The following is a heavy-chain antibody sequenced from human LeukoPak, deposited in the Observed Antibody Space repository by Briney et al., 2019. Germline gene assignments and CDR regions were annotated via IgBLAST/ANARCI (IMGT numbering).Heavy chain of an antibody. CDR3: ARGYCSGGSCYGGGDWFDP. CDR2: INPNSGGT. D-gene: IGHD2-15*01. CDR1: GYTFTGYY. Sequence: ASVKVSCKASGYTFTGYYMHWVRQAPGQGLEWMGWINPNSGGTNYAQKFQGRVTMTRDTSISTAYMELSRLRSDDTAVYYCARGYCSGGSCYGGGDWFDPWGQGTLVTVSS. V-gene: IGHV1-2*02. J-gene: IGHJ5*02.